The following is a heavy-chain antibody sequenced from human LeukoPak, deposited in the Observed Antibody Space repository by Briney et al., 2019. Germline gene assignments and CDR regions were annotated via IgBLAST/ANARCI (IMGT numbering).Heavy chain of an antibody. CDR1: GGSISCSNW. V-gene: IGHV4-4*02. CDR3: ARVALYDSSGHNYFDY. CDR2: IYRSGST. J-gene: IGHJ4*02. D-gene: IGHD3-22*01. Sequence: SETLSLTCAVSGGSISCSNWWSWVRQPPGKGLEWIGEIYRSGSTNYNPSLKSRVTMSADKSKNQFSLKLSSVTAADTAVYYCARVALYDSSGHNYFDYWGQGTLVTVSS.